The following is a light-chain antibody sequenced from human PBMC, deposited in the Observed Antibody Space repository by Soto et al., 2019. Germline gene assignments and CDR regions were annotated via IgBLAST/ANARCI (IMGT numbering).Light chain of an antibody. CDR1: SSAVGHSNH. Sequence: QPASVSGSPGQSITISCTGSSSAVGHSNHVSWYQQHRGKAPKLIIYGVTNRPSGISNRFSGSKSGSTASLTISGLQPEDEAEYYCNSYTISTTYVFGTGTKLTVL. V-gene: IGLV2-14*03. J-gene: IGLJ1*01. CDR2: GVT. CDR3: NSYTISTTYV.